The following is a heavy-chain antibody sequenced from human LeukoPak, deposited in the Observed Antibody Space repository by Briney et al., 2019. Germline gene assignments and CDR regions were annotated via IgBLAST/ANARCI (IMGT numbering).Heavy chain of an antibody. CDR3: ANIAARPPGRYFDY. CDR1: RFMFSSYA. CDR2: ISGSGGST. V-gene: IGHV3-23*01. J-gene: IGHJ4*02. D-gene: IGHD6-6*01. Sequence: GGSLRLSCAASRFMFSSYAMNWVRQAPGKGLEWVSAISGSGGSTYYADSVKGRFTISRDNSKNTLYLQMNSLRAEDTAVYYCANIAARPPGRYFDYWGQGTLVTVSS.